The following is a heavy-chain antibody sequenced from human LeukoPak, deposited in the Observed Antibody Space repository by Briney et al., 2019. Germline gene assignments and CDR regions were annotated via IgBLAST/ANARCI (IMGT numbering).Heavy chain of an antibody. V-gene: IGHV4-38-2*01. CDR1: GGSFSGYY. CDR3: ARVNANKHYYYYMDV. D-gene: IGHD2-8*01. CDR2: IYHSGST. Sequence: PETLSLTCGVSGGSFSGYYWSWIRQPPGKGLEWIGSIYHSGSTYYNPSLKSRVTISVDTSKNQFSLKLSSVTAADTAVYYCARVNANKHYYYYMDVWGKGTTVTVSS. J-gene: IGHJ6*03.